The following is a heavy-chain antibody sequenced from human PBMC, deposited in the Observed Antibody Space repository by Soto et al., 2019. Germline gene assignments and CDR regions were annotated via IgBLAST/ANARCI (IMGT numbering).Heavy chain of an antibody. J-gene: IGHJ6*02. CDR3: ARDRPRGDFGVVIPKGPYYYYYGMDV. D-gene: IGHD3-3*01. CDR2: ISYDGSNK. Sequence: PGGSLRLSCAASGFTFSSYAMHWVRQAPGKGLEWVAVISYDGSNKYYADSVKGRFTISRDNSKNTLYLQMNSLRAEDTAVYYCARDRPRGDFGVVIPKGPYYYYYGMDVWGQGTTVTVSS. V-gene: IGHV3-30-3*01. CDR1: GFTFSSYA.